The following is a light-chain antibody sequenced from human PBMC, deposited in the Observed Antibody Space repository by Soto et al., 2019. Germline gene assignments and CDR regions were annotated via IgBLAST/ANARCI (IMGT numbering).Light chain of an antibody. CDR3: QTWDTGARVV. CDR2: LSSDGSH. J-gene: IGLJ2*01. Sequence: QSVLTQSPSASASLGASVKLTCTLSSGDSSYAIAWHQQQPEKGPRYLMKLSSDGSHSKGDGIPDRFSGSSSGAERYLTISSLQSEDEADYYCQTWDTGARVVFGGGTKLTV. CDR1: SGDSSYA. V-gene: IGLV4-69*01.